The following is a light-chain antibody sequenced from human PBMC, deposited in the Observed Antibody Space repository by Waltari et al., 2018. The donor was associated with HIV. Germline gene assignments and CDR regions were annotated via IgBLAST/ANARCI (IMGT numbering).Light chain of an antibody. V-gene: IGLV1-36*01. J-gene: IGLJ2*01. CDR1: SSNIGNNA. CDR2: YDD. Sequence: QSVLTQPPSVSEAPRQRVTISCSGSSSNIGNNAVNWYKQLPGKAPKLSIYYDDLLPSGVSDRFSGSKSGTSASLAISGLQSEDEADYYCAAWDDSLNGVVFGGGTKLTVL. CDR3: AAWDDSLNGVV.